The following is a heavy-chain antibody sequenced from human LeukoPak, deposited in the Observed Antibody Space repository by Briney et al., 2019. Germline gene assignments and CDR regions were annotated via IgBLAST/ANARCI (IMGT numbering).Heavy chain of an antibody. V-gene: IGHV3-53*01. D-gene: IGHD3-10*01. CDR1: GFTFSSYW. J-gene: IGHJ4*02. Sequence: PGGSLRLSCAASGFTFSSYWMSWVRQAPGKGLEWVSVIYSGGSTYYADSVKGRFTISRDNSKNTLYLQMNSLRAEDTAVYYCAREYGSGTGDYWGQGTLVTVSS. CDR3: AREYGSGTGDY. CDR2: IYSGGST.